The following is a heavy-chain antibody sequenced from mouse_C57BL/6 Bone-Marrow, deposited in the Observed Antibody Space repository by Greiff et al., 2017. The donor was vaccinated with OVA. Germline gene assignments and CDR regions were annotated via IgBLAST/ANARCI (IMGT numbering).Heavy chain of an antibody. CDR1: GYTFTDYY. Sequence: EVQLQQSGPELVKPGASVKISCKASGYTFTDYYMNWVKQSHGQSLEWIGDINPNNGGTSYNQKFKGKATLTVDKSSSTAYMELRSLTPEDSAVYYCARSDLRWLRAWFAYWGQGTLVTVSA. CDR2: INPNNGGT. D-gene: IGHD2-2*01. V-gene: IGHV1-26*01. J-gene: IGHJ3*01. CDR3: ARSDLRWLRAWFAY.